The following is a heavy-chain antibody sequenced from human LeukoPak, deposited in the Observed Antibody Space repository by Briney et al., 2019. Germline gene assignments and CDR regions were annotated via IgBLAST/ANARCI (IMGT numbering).Heavy chain of an antibody. CDR1: GFTFSSYG. D-gene: IGHD5-18*01. Sequence: GGSLRLSCAASGFTFSSYGMHWVRQAPGKGLEWVAVISYDGSNKYYADSVKGRFTISRDNSKNTLYLQMNSLRAEDTAVYYCAKDFRGYSYGRYFDYWGQGTLVTVSS. J-gene: IGHJ4*02. V-gene: IGHV3-30*18. CDR3: AKDFRGYSYGRYFDY. CDR2: ISYDGSNK.